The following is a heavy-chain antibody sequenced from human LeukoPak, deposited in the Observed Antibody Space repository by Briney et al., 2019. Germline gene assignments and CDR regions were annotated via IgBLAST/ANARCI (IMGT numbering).Heavy chain of an antibody. D-gene: IGHD4-11*01. J-gene: IGHJ6*02. CDR2: IIPILGIA. CDR3: ARLRAQAVTRSYYYYGMDV. Sequence: GASVKVSCKASGGTFSSYAVSWVRQAPGQGLEWMGRIIPILGIANYAQKFQGRVTITADKSTSTAYMELSSLRSEDTAVYYCARLRAQAVTRSYYYYGMDVWGQGTTVTVSS. CDR1: GGTFSSYA. V-gene: IGHV1-69*04.